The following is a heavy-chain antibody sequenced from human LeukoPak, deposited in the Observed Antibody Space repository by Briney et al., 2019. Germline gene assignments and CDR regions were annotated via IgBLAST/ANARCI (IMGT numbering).Heavy chain of an antibody. CDR1: GFTFNTHW. J-gene: IGHJ6*03. V-gene: IGHV3-74*01. CDR2: IDSDVSST. D-gene: IGHD3-3*01. CDR3: ARVTYYDFWSGYYHYYYYMDV. Sequence: GGSLRLSCEVSGFTFNTHWMHWVRQAPGKGLVWVSRIDSDVSSTTYADSVKGRFTISRDNAKNTLYLQMNSLRAEDTAVYYCARVTYYDFWSGYYHYYYYMDVWGKGTMVTVSS.